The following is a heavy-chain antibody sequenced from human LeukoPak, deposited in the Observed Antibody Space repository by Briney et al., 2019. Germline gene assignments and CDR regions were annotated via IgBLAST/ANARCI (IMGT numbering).Heavy chain of an antibody. CDR3: ARGGSRQISSSDFDY. CDR1: GGSINSYY. Sequence: SETLSLTCSVSGGSINSYYWSWIRQPPGKGLEWIGNIYYTGSTNYNPSLQSRVTMSVDTSKNQFSLNVSSVTAADTAVYYCARGGSRQISSSDFDYWGQGTLVTVSS. V-gene: IGHV4-59*01. J-gene: IGHJ4*02. CDR2: IYYTGST. D-gene: IGHD6-6*01.